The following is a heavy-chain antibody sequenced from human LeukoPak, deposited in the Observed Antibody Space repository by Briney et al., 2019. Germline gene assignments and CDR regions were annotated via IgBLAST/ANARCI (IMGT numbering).Heavy chain of an antibody. CDR1: GGSISSSSYY. J-gene: IGHJ4*02. Sequence: SETLSLTCTVSGGSISSSSYYWGWIRQPPGKGLEWIGSIYYSGSTYYNPSLKSRVTISVDTSKNQFSLKLSSVTAADTAVYYCARMVESGWLVDYWGQGTLVTVSS. D-gene: IGHD6-19*01. CDR2: IYYSGST. V-gene: IGHV4-39*07. CDR3: ARMVESGWLVDY.